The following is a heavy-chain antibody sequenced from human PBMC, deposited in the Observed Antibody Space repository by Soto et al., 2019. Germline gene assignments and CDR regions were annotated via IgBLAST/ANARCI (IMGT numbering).Heavy chain of an antibody. CDR3: ARRTIFGVVMPNWFDP. CDR2: IYYSGST. J-gene: IGHJ5*02. CDR1: GGSISSGGYY. D-gene: IGHD3-3*01. Sequence: SETLSLTCTVSGGSISSGGYYWSWIRQHPGKGLEWIGYIYYSGSTYYNPSLKSRVTISVDTSKNQFSLKLSSVTAADTAVYYCARRTIFGVVMPNWFDPWGQGTLVTVSS. V-gene: IGHV4-31*03.